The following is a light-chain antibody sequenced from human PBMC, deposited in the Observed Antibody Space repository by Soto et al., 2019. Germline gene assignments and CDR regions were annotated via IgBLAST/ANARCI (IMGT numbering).Light chain of an antibody. V-gene: IGKV3-20*01. CDR2: GAS. CDR1: QSVSSSY. CDR3: QQYGSSPRT. Sequence: EIVLTQSPGTLSLSPGERATLSCRASQSVSSSYLAWYQQKPGQAPRLLIYGASSRATGIPDRFSGSGSGTDFTLTISRLEPEDFAVCYCQQYGSSPRTFCQGTQLEIK. J-gene: IGKJ2*01.